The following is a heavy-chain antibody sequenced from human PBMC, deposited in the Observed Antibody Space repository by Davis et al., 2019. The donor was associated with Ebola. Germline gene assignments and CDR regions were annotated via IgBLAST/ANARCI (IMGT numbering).Heavy chain of an antibody. D-gene: IGHD4-17*01. Sequence: SVKVSCKASGGTFSSYAISWVRPAPGQGLEWMGRIIPILGIANYAQKLQGRVTMTTDTSTSTAYMALRSLRSDDTAVYYCAREVDYGFPNWFDPWGQGTLVTVSS. CDR1: GGTFSSYA. CDR3: AREVDYGFPNWFDP. J-gene: IGHJ5*02. V-gene: IGHV1-69*04. CDR2: IIPILGIA.